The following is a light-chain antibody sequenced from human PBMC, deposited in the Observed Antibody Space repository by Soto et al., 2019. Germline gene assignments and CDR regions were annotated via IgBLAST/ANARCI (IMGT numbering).Light chain of an antibody. J-gene: IGKJ3*01. CDR1: QSVSSN. Sequence: EIVMTQSPATLSVSPGERATLSCRASQSVSSNLAWYQQKPGQAPRLLIYAASSLQSGVPSRFSGSGSGTDFTLTISSLQPEDFATYYCQQSYSSPYTFGPGTKVDVK. V-gene: IGKV3-15*01. CDR2: AAS. CDR3: QQSYSSPYT.